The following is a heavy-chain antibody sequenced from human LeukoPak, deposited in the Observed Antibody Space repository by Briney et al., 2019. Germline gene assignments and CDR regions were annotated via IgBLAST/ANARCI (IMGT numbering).Heavy chain of an antibody. CDR2: IKQGGSEK. J-gene: IGHJ4*02. Sequence: GGSLRLSCAASGSTFTSYWMTWVRQAPGKGLEWVANIKQGGSEKHYVDSVKGRFTISRDDAKNSLYLQMNSLRAEDTAVYYCAREGKGYGGKDYWGQGTLVTVSS. V-gene: IGHV3-7*05. D-gene: IGHD4-23*01. CDR3: AREGKGYGGKDY. CDR1: GSTFTSYW.